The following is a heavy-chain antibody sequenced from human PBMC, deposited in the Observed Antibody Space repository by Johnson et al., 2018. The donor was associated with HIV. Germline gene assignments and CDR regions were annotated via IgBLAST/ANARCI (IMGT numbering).Heavy chain of an antibody. V-gene: IGHV3-7*03. CDR3: AKDSQGLRAFDI. CDR2: IKQDGSEK. D-gene: IGHD6-25*01. CDR1: GFTFNSDW. Sequence: VQLVESGGGLIHPGGSLRLSCVVSGFTFNSDWMSWVRQAPGKGLEWVANIKQDGSEKYYADSVKGRFTISRDNSKNTLYLQMNSLRAEDTAVYYCAKDSQGLRAFDIWGQGTMVTVSS. J-gene: IGHJ3*02.